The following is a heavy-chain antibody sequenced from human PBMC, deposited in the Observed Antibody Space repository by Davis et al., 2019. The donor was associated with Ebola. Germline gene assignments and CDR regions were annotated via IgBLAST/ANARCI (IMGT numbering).Heavy chain of an antibody. V-gene: IGHV4-39*01. Sequence: GSLRLSCTVSGGSLSSSSYYWDWIRQPPGKGLEWIGSIYYSGNTYYNPSLKSRVTISVDTSKNQFSLKLSSVTAADTAVYYCARLDFSKHGRYYFDYWGQGTLVTVSS. D-gene: IGHD1-26*01. CDR2: IYYSGNT. J-gene: IGHJ4*02. CDR1: GGSLSSSSYY. CDR3: ARLDFSKHGRYYFDY.